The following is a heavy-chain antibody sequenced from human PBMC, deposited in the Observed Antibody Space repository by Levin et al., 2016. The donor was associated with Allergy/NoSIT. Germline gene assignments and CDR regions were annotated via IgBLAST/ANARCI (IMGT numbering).Heavy chain of an antibody. Sequence: WIRQPPGKGLEWVSAISGSGGSTYYADSVKGRFTISRDNSKNTLYLQMNSLRAEDTAVYYCAKGRRWLQLFVLYYFDYWGQGTLVTVSS. CDR3: AKGRRWLQLFVLYYFDY. J-gene: IGHJ4*02. V-gene: IGHV3-23*01. CDR2: ISGSGGST. D-gene: IGHD5-24*01.